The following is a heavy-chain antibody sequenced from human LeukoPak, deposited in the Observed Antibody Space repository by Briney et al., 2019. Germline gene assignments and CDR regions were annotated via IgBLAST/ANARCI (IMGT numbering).Heavy chain of an antibody. CDR2: ISSSSSII. CDR3: ARESFHLVRGVLTDFDY. Sequence: PGGSLRLSCAASGFTFNTYSMNWVRQTPGKGLEWVSYISSSSSIIYYADSVKGRFTISGDNAKNSVYLQMNSLRDEDTAMYYCARESFHLVRGVLTDFDYWGQGTLVTVSS. D-gene: IGHD3-10*01. CDR1: GFTFNTYS. V-gene: IGHV3-48*02. J-gene: IGHJ4*02.